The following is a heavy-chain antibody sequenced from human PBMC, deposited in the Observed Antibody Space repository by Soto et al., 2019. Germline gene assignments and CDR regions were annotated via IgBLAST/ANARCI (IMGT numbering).Heavy chain of an antibody. D-gene: IGHD6-13*01. CDR1: GDSVSSNSAA. CDR3: ASSGGTRSSWYEVSSRTPGYYYYGMDV. J-gene: IGHJ6*02. CDR2: TYYRSKWYN. Sequence: PSQTLSLTCAISGDSVSSNSAAWNWIRQSPSRGLEWLGRTYYRSKWYNDYAVSVKSRITINPDTSKNQFSLQLNSVTPEDTAVYYCASSGGTRSSWYEVSSRTPGYYYYGMDVWGQGTTVTVSS. V-gene: IGHV6-1*01.